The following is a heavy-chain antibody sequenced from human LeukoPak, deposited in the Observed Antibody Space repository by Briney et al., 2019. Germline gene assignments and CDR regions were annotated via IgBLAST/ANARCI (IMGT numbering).Heavy chain of an antibody. CDR1: GFTFSTYG. D-gene: IGHD3-22*01. V-gene: IGHV3-33*01. CDR2: IWYDATNK. CDR3: ATGSGYVVRGAALHV. J-gene: IGHJ6*02. Sequence: PGGSLRLSCAASGFTFSTYGMHWVRQAPGKGLEWVAVIWYDATNKYYADSVKGRFTVSRDNSKNTMYLQMNSLRAEDTAVYYCATGSGYVVRGAALHVWGQGTTVTVSS.